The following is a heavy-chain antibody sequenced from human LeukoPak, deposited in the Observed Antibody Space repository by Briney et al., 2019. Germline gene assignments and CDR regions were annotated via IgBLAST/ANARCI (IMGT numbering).Heavy chain of an antibody. CDR2: IKHDGNEK. J-gene: IGHJ4*01. V-gene: IGHV3-7*01. Sequence: GGSLRLSCTASGFTFSSYWMTWVRQAPGKGLEWVANIKHDGNEKYYADSVVGRLTISRDNAKNSLFLQMNNVRAEDMAVYYCVEGGGKHILDFWGQGTLVNVSP. CDR3: VEGGGKHILDF. D-gene: IGHD3-16*01. CDR1: GFTFSSYW.